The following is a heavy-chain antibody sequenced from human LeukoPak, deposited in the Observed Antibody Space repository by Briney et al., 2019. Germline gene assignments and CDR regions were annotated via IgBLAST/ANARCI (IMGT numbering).Heavy chain of an antibody. CDR2: IIPIFGTA. CDR1: GGTFSSYA. Sequence: GASVKVSCKASGGTFSSYAISWVRQAPGQGLEWMGGIIPIFGTANYAQKFQGRVTITADESTSTAYMELSSLRSEDTAVYYCATHYTGGDYYYYMDVWGKGTTVTISS. J-gene: IGHJ6*03. D-gene: IGHD2-2*02. CDR3: ATHYTGGDYYYYMDV. V-gene: IGHV1-69*13.